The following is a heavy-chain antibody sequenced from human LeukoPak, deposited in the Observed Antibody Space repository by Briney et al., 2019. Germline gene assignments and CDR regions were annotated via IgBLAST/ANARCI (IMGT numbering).Heavy chain of an antibody. V-gene: IGHV4-59*08. J-gene: IGHJ3*02. Sequence: SETLSLTCSVSDGSTTGYYWSWIRQPPGKGMEWIASLFYTGSTHYNPSLKSRVTISGDTSKNQFSLDVWSVTAADTAVYYCARRPSPPDAFDIWGQGTMVTVSS. CDR1: DGSTTGYY. CDR3: ARRPSPPDAFDI. CDR2: LFYTGST.